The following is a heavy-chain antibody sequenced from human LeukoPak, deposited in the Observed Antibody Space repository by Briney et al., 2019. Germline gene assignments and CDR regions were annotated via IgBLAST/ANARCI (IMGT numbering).Heavy chain of an antibody. CDR2: VSHTGTT. Sequence: PSETLSLTCTVSGASISSAYYFWSWIRQHPGKGLEWIGYVSHTGTTSYNPSLKSRVTISVGTSKNQFSLKLTSVTAADTAVYYCARDGYSTPDVWGQGTTVTVSS. J-gene: IGHJ6*02. CDR1: GASISSAYYF. V-gene: IGHV4-31*03. D-gene: IGHD6-13*01. CDR3: ARDGYSTPDV.